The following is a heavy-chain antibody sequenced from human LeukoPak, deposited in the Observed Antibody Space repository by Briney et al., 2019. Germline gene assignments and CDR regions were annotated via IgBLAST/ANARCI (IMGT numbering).Heavy chain of an antibody. CDR2: IYHSGST. CDR1: GGSISSGGYY. D-gene: IGHD1-20*01. V-gene: IGHV4-30-2*01. CDR3: ARARVTGTPSGP. Sequence: PSETLSLTCTVSGGSISSGGYYWSWIRQPPGKGLEWIGYIYHSGSTYYNPSLKSRVTISVDRSKNQFSLKLSSVTAADTAVYYCARARVTGTPSGPWGQGTMVTVSS. J-gene: IGHJ3*01.